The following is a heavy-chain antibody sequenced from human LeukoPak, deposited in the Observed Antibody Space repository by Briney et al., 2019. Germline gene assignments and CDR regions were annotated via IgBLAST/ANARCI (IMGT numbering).Heavy chain of an antibody. V-gene: IGHV3-23*01. CDR3: ARTEYDDVWGSFRLGAFDI. CDR2: ISCSGGGT. D-gene: IGHD3-16*02. Sequence: GGSLRLSCAASGFTFSTYAMSWVRQAAGKGLEWVSLISCSGGGTYYADSVKGRFTISRDNSKNTLYLQVNSLRADDTAVYFCARTEYDDVWGSFRLGAFDIWGQGTTVFVSS. CDR1: GFTFSTYA. J-gene: IGHJ3*02.